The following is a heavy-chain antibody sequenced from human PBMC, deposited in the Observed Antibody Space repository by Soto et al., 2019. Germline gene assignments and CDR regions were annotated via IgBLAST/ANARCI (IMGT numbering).Heavy chain of an antibody. CDR3: ARVDFWSGINWFDP. D-gene: IGHD3-3*01. Sequence: GASVKVSCKASGYTFTSYGISWVRQAPGQGLEWMGWISAYNGNTNYAQKLQGRVTMTTDASTSTAYMELRSLRSDDTAVYYCARVDFWSGINWFDPWGQGTLVTVSS. V-gene: IGHV1-18*01. CDR1: GYTFTSYG. CDR2: ISAYNGNT. J-gene: IGHJ5*02.